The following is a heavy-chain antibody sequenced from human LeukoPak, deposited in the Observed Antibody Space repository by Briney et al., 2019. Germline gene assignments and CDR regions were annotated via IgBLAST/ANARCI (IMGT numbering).Heavy chain of an antibody. V-gene: IGHV1-2*06. CDR3: ARDWAHTIFGVVITPPFDP. Sequence: GASVKVSCKASGYTFTGYYMHWVRQAPGQRLEWMGRINPNSGGTNYAQKFQGRVTMTRDTSISTAYMELSRLRSDDTAVYYCARDWAHTIFGVVITPPFDPWGQGTPVTVSS. CDR2: INPNSGGT. D-gene: IGHD3-3*01. J-gene: IGHJ5*02. CDR1: GYTFTGYY.